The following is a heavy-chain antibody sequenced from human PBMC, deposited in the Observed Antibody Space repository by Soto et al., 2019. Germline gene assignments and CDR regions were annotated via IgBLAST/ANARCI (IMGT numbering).Heavy chain of an antibody. CDR3: AASYGSGYRAFDY. CDR2: INPLVSMS. D-gene: IGHD3-10*01. J-gene: IGHJ4*02. V-gene: IGHV1-69*02. CDR1: GDTFSFYT. Sequence: QVQLVQSGTEVKKPGSSVKVSCKASGDTFSFYTINWVRQAPGLGLEWGGRINPLVSMSNYAQKFQGRVSMTADKSTSTAYMELRSLRSDDTAMYFCAASYGSGYRAFDYWGQGALVIVSS.